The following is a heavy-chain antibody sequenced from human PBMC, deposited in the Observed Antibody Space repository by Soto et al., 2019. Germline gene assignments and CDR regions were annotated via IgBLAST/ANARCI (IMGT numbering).Heavy chain of an antibody. V-gene: IGHV4-38-2*01. CDR2: IFHGGNT. CDR1: GFFLSSGNY. Sequence: PSETLSLTCAVSGFFLSSGNYWGWIRKPPGKGLEWIGSIFHGGNTYYNPSLKSRVTISXXXSXXXXXLXQNXVTAXDTAVYYCARARWYDAFDVWGQGTVVTVS. CDR3: ARARWYDAFDV. J-gene: IGHJ3*01. D-gene: IGHD2-15*01.